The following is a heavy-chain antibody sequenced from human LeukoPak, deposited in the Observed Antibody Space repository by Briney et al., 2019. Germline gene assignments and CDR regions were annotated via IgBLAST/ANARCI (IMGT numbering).Heavy chain of an antibody. CDR3: AKCNGRGVVNIDY. V-gene: IGHV3-23*01. CDR2: ISTSGGTT. CDR1: GFTFDTYA. D-gene: IGHD2-15*01. Sequence: GGSLILSCAASGFTFDTYAMSWVRQAPGKGLEWVSGISTSGGTTYYADSVKGRFTISRDNSKNTLYLQMNSLRAEDTAVYYCAKCNGRGVVNIDYWGQGTLVTVSS. J-gene: IGHJ4*02.